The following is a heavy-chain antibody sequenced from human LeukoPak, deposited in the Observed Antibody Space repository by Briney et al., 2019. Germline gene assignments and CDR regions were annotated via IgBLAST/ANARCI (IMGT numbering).Heavy chain of an antibody. V-gene: IGHV1-69*13. Sequence: GASVKVSCKASGYTFTGYYMHWVRQAPGQGLEWMGGIIPIFGTANYAQKFQGRVTITADESTSTAYMELSSLRSEDTAVYYCARAHYYDSSGYYRGLTWIDYWGQGTLVTVSS. D-gene: IGHD3-22*01. CDR2: IIPIFGTA. CDR3: ARAHYYDSSGYYRGLTWIDY. J-gene: IGHJ4*02. CDR1: GYTFTGYY.